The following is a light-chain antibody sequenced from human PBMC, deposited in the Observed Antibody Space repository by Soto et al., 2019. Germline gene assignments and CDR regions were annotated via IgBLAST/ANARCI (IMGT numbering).Light chain of an antibody. CDR1: QSVSSSY. CDR2: GAS. Sequence: EIVLTQSPATLSFSPVERATLSCMASQSVSSSYLAWYQQKPGQAPRLLIYGASSRATGIPDRFSGSGSGTDFTLTISRLEPEDFAIYYCHKRQSWPRKFGQGNKGDIK. V-gene: IGKV3D-20*02. J-gene: IGKJ1*01. CDR3: HKRQSWPRK.